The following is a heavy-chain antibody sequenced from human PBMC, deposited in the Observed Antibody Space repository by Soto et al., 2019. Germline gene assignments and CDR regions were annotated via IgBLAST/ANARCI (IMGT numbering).Heavy chain of an antibody. CDR1: GASISSGDYY. CDR3: ARVPVTATSAYYPIWFDP. Sequence: LSLTCTVSGASISSGDYYWSWIRQPPGKGLEWIGYIYHSGRTYYNPSLKSRVTISVDTSRNQFSLTLSSVAAADTAVYYCARVPVTATSAYYPIWFDPWGQGTLVTVSS. CDR2: IYHSGRT. J-gene: IGHJ5*02. V-gene: IGHV4-30-4*01. D-gene: IGHD3-22*01.